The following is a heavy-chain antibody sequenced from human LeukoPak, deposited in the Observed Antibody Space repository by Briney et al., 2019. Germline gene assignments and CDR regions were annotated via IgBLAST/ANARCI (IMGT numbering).Heavy chain of an antibody. Sequence: GESLKISRKASGYSFTSYWIGWVRQMPGKGLEWMGIIYPGDSDTRYSPSFQGQVTISADKSISTAYLQWSSLKASDTAMYYCASKGVVVGDAFDIWGQGTMVTVSS. V-gene: IGHV5-51*01. CDR1: GYSFTSYW. CDR2: IYPGDSDT. CDR3: ASKGVVVGDAFDI. D-gene: IGHD3-22*01. J-gene: IGHJ3*02.